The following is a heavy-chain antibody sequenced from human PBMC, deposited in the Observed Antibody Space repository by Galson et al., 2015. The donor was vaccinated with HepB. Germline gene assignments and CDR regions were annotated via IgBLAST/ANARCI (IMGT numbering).Heavy chain of an antibody. CDR1: GYALGETS. Sequence: SVKVSCKVSGYALGETSLHWVRQAPGKGLEWMGGFDPEDGETMYAQKFQGRVTMTADTSTGTAYMELSSLRSEDTAVYYCTTGLTRFSNYNYVDVWGKGTTVTVSS. V-gene: IGHV1-24*01. CDR3: TTGLTRFSNYNYVDV. CDR2: FDPEDGET. J-gene: IGHJ6*03. D-gene: IGHD4-11*01.